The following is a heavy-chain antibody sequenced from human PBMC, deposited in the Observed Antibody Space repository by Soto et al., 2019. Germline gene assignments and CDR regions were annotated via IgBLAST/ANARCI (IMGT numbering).Heavy chain of an antibody. Sequence: SETLSLTCTVSGGSIRSSSYYWGWIRQPPGKGLEWIGNIYYSGSTYYNPSLKSRVTISVDTAKNQFSLKLSAGTAAEPAGYDCALPQYKGPAPTGRFIPGGQGSRATVS. CDR2: IYYSGST. CDR3: ALPQYKGPAPTGRFIP. CDR1: GGSIRSSSYY. D-gene: IGHD1-20*01. J-gene: IGHJ5*02. V-gene: IGHV4-39*01.